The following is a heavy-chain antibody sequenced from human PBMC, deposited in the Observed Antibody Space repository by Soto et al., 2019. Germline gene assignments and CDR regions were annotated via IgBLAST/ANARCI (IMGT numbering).Heavy chain of an antibody. Sequence: QVQLVQSGAEVKKPGSSVKVSCKASGGTFSSYTISWVRQAPGQWLEWMGRIIPILGIANYAQKFQGRVTITADKSTSTAYMELSSLRSEETAVYYCARGFRIAVARWDDAFDIWGQGTMVTVSS. CDR2: IIPILGIA. V-gene: IGHV1-69*02. CDR1: GGTFSSYT. J-gene: IGHJ3*02. D-gene: IGHD6-19*01. CDR3: ARGFRIAVARWDDAFDI.